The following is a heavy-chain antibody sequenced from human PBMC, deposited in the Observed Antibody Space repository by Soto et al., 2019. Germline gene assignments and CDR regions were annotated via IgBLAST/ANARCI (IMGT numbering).Heavy chain of an antibody. D-gene: IGHD3-16*01. CDR1: GFTFSSYA. CDR2: ISYDGSNK. Sequence: GGSLRLSCAASGFTFSSYAMHWVRQAPGKGLEWVAVISYDGSNKYYADSVKGRFTISRDNSKNTLYLQMNSLRAEDTAVYYCARDRGLGRDDAFDIWGQGTMVTVSS. J-gene: IGHJ3*02. CDR3: ARDRGLGRDDAFDI. V-gene: IGHV3-30-3*01.